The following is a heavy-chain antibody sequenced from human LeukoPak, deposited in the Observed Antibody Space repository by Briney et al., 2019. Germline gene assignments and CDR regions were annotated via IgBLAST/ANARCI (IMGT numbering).Heavy chain of an antibody. Sequence: GGSLRLSCAASGFTFSSYAMSWVRQAPGKGLEWVSAISGSGGSTYYADSVKGRFTISRDNSKNTLYLQMNSLRAEDTAVYYCAKAYYDILTGYGSLDAFDIWGQGTMVTVSS. D-gene: IGHD3-9*01. J-gene: IGHJ3*02. CDR1: GFTFSSYA. CDR3: AKAYYDILTGYGSLDAFDI. V-gene: IGHV3-23*01. CDR2: ISGSGGST.